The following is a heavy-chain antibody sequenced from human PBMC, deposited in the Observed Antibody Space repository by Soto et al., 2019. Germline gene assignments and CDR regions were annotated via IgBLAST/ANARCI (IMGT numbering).Heavy chain of an antibody. D-gene: IGHD3-9*01. J-gene: IGHJ5*02. CDR3: ARDSYDILTGPNWFDP. CDR1: GGTFSSYT. Sequence: SVTVSCQASGGTFSSYTISWVRQAPGQGLEWMGRIIPILGIANYAQKFQGRVTITADKSTSTAYMELSSLRSEDTAVYYCARDSYDILTGPNWFDPWGQGTLVTVSS. CDR2: IIPILGIA. V-gene: IGHV1-69*04.